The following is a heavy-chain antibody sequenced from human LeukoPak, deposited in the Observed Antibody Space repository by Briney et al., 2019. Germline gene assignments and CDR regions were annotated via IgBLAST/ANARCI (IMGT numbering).Heavy chain of an antibody. CDR3: ARRQYYYDSSGYFTNWFDP. V-gene: IGHV4-59*01. Sequence: PSETLSLTCTVSGGSISSYYWSWIRQPPGKGLEWIGYFYYSGSTNYNPSLKSRVTISVDTSKNQFSLKLSSVTAADTAVYYCARRQYYYDSSGYFTNWFDPWGQGTLVTVSS. D-gene: IGHD3-22*01. CDR2: FYYSGST. CDR1: GGSISSYY. J-gene: IGHJ5*02.